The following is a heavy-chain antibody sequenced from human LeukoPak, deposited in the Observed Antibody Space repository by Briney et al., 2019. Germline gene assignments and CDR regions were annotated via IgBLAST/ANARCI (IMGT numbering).Heavy chain of an antibody. J-gene: IGHJ5*02. CDR1: GYTFTSYG. D-gene: IGHD1-26*01. CDR3: ARDNSVGDVAWWFDP. Sequence: ASVKVSCKASGYTFTSYGISWVRQAPGQGLEWLGLINPSGSSTLYAQKFQGRVTMTRDMSTTTDYMELSSLRSEDTAVYYCARDNSVGDVAWWFDPWGQGTLVTVSS. CDR2: INPSGSST. V-gene: IGHV1-46*01.